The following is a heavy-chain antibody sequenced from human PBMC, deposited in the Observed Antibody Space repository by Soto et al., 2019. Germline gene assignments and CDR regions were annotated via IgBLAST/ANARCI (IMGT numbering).Heavy chain of an antibody. D-gene: IGHD5-12*01. CDR1: GGTFSSYA. CDR3: ARGNHRWLQLWYFDL. V-gene: IGHV1-69*12. CDR2: IIPIFGTV. Sequence: QVQLVQSGAEVKKPGSSVKVSCKASGGTFSSYAISWMRQAPGQGLEWMGGIIPIFGTVNYAQKFQGRVTITADESTSTAYMELSSLRSEDPAVYSCARGNHRWLQLWYFDLWGRGTLVTVSS. J-gene: IGHJ2*01.